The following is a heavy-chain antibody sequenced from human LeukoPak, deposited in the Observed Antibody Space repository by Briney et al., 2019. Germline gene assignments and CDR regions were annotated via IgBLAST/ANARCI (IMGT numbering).Heavy chain of an antibody. CDR3: ARAPGPYYYDSSGYSPYNWFDP. D-gene: IGHD3-22*01. Sequence: SETLSLTCTVSGYSINSAYYWGWIRQPPGKGLEWIGSIYHSGSTYYNPSLQSRVTISVDTSKNQFSLKLSSVTAADTAVYYCARAPGPYYYDSSGYSPYNWFDPWGQGTLVTASS. J-gene: IGHJ5*02. V-gene: IGHV4-38-2*02. CDR2: IYHSGST. CDR1: GYSINSAYY.